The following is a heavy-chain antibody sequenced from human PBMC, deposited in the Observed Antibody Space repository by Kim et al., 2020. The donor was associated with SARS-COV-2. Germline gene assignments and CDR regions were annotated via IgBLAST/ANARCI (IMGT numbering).Heavy chain of an antibody. Sequence: SQTLSLTCAISGDSVSNNRAGWHWIRQSPSRGLEWLGRTYYRSKWSNDYAVSVKSRMTFNPVTSKNQFSLQLNSVTPEDTAVYYCARGGAYAFDIWGQGTMVTVSS. CDR2: TYYRSKWSN. D-gene: IGHD2-15*01. CDR1: GDSVSNNRAG. CDR3: ARGGAYAFDI. J-gene: IGHJ3*02. V-gene: IGHV6-1*01.